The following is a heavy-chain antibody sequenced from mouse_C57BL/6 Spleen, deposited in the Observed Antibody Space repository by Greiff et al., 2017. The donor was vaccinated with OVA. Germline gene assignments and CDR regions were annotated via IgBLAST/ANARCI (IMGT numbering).Heavy chain of an antibody. J-gene: IGHJ3*01. V-gene: IGHV5-4*01. CDR1: GFTFSSYA. Sequence: DVHLVESGGGLVKPGGSLKLSCAASGFTFSSYAMSWVRQTPEKRLEWVATISDGGSYTYYPDNVKGRFTISRDNAKNNLYLQMSHLKSEDTAMYYCARDRVPYYSKAWFAYWGQGTLVTVSA. CDR2: ISDGGSYT. CDR3: ARDRVPYYSKAWFAY. D-gene: IGHD2-5*01.